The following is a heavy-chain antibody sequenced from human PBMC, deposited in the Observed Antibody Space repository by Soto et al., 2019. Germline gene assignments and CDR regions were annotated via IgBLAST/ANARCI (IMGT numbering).Heavy chain of an antibody. D-gene: IGHD3-10*01. CDR3: VSGSYPNWFDP. Sequence: QINLKGSWPTVVKPPKTLTLTFTFSGFSFSTTGVGVGWIRQPPGKALEWLAIIYWNDNKRYSPSLRGRLTITKDTSKNQVVLTMTNMDPVDTATYYCVSGSYPNWFDPWGQGILVTVSS. CDR1: GFSFSTTGVG. V-gene: IGHV2-5*01. J-gene: IGHJ5*02. CDR2: IYWNDNK.